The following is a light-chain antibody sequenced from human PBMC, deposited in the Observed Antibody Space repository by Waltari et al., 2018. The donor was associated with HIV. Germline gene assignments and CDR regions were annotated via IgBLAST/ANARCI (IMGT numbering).Light chain of an antibody. CDR3: CSFARGPTVEL. Sequence: QSALTHPASVSGSPGQSITISCTVTSSAVGVYVYFSCYQKHPGKAPKHLIYDVNKWHSGVANRISGSKSGNTAFLTIAGRQAEDEADYFCCSFARGPTVELFGGETKLTVL. CDR1: SSAVGVYVY. J-gene: IGLJ2*01. CDR2: DVN. V-gene: IGLV2-14*03.